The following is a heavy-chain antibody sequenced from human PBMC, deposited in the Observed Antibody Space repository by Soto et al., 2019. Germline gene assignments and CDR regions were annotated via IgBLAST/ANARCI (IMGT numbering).Heavy chain of an antibody. Sequence: DVQLVESGGGLVQPGRSLRLSCAASGFTFDDYAMHWVRQPPGKGLEWVSGFSWNSGSIGYANSVKGRFTISRDNAKNSLYMQMNSLRAEDTALYYCARSQLVWGENYFDCWGQGTLVTVSS. D-gene: IGHD6-13*01. CDR1: GFTFDDYA. J-gene: IGHJ4*02. CDR2: FSWNSGSI. CDR3: ARSQLVWGENYFDC. V-gene: IGHV3-9*01.